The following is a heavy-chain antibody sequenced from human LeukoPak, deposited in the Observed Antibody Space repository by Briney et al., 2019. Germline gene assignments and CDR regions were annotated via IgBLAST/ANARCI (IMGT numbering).Heavy chain of an antibody. J-gene: IGHJ5*02. CDR3: AKGGCSSTTCYLANP. Sequence: GRSLRLSCAASGLTFSSYGMHWVRQAPGKGLEWVAVISYDGTIRNYADSVKGRFSISRDNSKNTLYLQMNSLTAEDAALYYCAKGGCSSTTCYLANPWGQGTLVTVSS. CDR2: ISYDGTIR. CDR1: GLTFSSYG. V-gene: IGHV3-30*18. D-gene: IGHD2-2*01.